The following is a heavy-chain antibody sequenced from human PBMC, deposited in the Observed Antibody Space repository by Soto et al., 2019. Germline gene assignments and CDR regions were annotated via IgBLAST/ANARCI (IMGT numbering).Heavy chain of an antibody. CDR3: AKGPIGDFWSGTYNWFDP. V-gene: IGHV3-23*01. Sequence: EVQLLESGGGLVQPGGSLRLSCAASGFTFSSYAMSWVRQAPGKGLEWVSAISGSGGSTYYADSVKGRFTISRDNSKNTLYLQMNRVGAEDTAVYYCAKGPIGDFWSGTYNWFDPWGQGTLVTVSS. D-gene: IGHD3-3*01. CDR2: ISGSGGST. CDR1: GFTFSSYA. J-gene: IGHJ5*02.